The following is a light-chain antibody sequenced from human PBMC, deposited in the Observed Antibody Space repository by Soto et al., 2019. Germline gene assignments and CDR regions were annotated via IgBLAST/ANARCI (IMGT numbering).Light chain of an antibody. CDR3: QQSYSSPRT. Sequence: DIQMTQSPASLSASLGDRVTLTCRASQSISSYLNWYQQKPGKAPKLLIYAASSLQTGVPSRFSGTGSGTDFTLTINSLQPEDFATYYCQQSYSSPRTFGQGTKLDIK. V-gene: IGKV1-39*01. CDR1: QSISSY. J-gene: IGKJ1*01. CDR2: AAS.